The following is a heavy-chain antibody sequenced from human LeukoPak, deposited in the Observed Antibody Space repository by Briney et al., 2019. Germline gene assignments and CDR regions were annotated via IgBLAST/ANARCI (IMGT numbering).Heavy chain of an antibody. V-gene: IGHV3-7*01. CDR1: GFTFSSSW. Sequence: GGSLRLSCAASGFTFSSSWMSWVRQAPGKGLEWVANIKQDGSDKYYVDSVKGRFTISRDNAKNSLYLQMNSLRVEDTAVYYCARDYDWGQGTLVTVSS. CDR3: ARDYD. J-gene: IGHJ4*02. D-gene: IGHD4-17*01. CDR2: IKQDGSDK.